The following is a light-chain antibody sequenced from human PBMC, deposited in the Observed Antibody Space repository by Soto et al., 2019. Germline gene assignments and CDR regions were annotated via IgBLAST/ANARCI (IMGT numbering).Light chain of an antibody. V-gene: IGKV3-20*01. CDR1: QSVSRSY. CDR2: GVS. Sequence: SAAALSLSPAERATLSCRARQSVSRSYLAWYQQKPGQAPRLLIYGVSSRATRIPDRFSGSGSGTDFTLTIRGLEPEDFAVYHCQQDCRSPTFGGGTKVDIK. J-gene: IGKJ4*01. CDR3: QQDCRSPT.